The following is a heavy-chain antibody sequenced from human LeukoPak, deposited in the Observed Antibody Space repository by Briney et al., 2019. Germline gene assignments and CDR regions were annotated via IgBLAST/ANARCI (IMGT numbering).Heavy chain of an antibody. CDR1: GGTFSSYA. CDR3: ARRPDGTSHFDY. V-gene: IGHV1-69*01. Sequence: ASVKVSCKASGGTFSSYAISWVRQAPGQGLEWMGGIIPIFGTANYAQKFQGRVTITADESTSTAYMELSSLRSEDTAVYYCARRPDGTSHFDYWGQETLVTVSS. CDR2: IIPIFGTA. J-gene: IGHJ4*02. D-gene: IGHD6-6*01.